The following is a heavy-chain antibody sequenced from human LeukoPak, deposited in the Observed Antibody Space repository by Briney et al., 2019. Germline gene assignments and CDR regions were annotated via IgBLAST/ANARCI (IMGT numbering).Heavy chain of an antibody. J-gene: IGHJ4*02. D-gene: IGHD6-6*01. V-gene: IGHV4-39*01. CDR1: GGSISSSSYY. CDR2: IYYSGST. CDR3: ATTSGIAARPDY. Sequence: SETLSLTCTVSGGSISSSSYYWGWIRQPPGKGLEWIGSIYYSGSTYYNPSLKSRVTISVDTSKNQFSLMLSSVTAADTAVYYCATTSGIAARPDYWGQGTLVTVSS.